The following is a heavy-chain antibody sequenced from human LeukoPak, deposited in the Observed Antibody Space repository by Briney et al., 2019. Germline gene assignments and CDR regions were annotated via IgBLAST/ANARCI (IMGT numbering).Heavy chain of an antibody. Sequence: ASVRISCKASGFTFSGYYMQWVRQAPGHGLEWMGIMYPSDGSTKYAQKLQGRVTMSGDTSTSTVYMELSSLTSEDTAVYYCARDSLQTRYSWNDEGRKNWFDPWGQGTLVIVSS. CDR1: GFTFSGYY. V-gene: IGHV1-46*01. J-gene: IGHJ5*02. CDR2: MYPSDGST. CDR3: ARDSLQTRYSWNDEGRKNWFDP. D-gene: IGHD1-1*01.